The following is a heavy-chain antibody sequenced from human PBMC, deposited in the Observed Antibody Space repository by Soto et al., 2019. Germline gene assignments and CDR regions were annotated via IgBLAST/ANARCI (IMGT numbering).Heavy chain of an antibody. J-gene: IGHJ4*02. V-gene: IGHV3-23*01. CDR2: ISGSGGST. D-gene: IGHD6-19*01. CDR3: AKDPWEGWLVRGSDY. CDR1: GFTFSSYA. Sequence: EVPLLESGGGLVQPGGSLRLSCAASGFTFSSYAMSWVRQAPGKGLEWVSAISGSGGSTYYADSVKGRFTISRDNSKNTLYLQMNSLRAEDTAVYYCAKDPWEGWLVRGSDYWGQGTLVTISS.